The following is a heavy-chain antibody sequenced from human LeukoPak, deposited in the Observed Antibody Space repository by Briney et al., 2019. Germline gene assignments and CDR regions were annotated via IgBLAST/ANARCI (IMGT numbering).Heavy chain of an antibody. CDR2: INWNGGST. V-gene: IGHV3-20*04. Sequence: GGSLRLSCAASGFTFDDYGMSWVRQAPGKGLEWVSGINWNGGSTGYADSVKGRFTISRDNAKNSLYLQMNSLRAEDAALYYCARGSFWSGSPDFDYWGQGTLVTVSS. CDR3: ARGSFWSGSPDFDY. D-gene: IGHD3-3*01. J-gene: IGHJ4*02. CDR1: GFTFDDYG.